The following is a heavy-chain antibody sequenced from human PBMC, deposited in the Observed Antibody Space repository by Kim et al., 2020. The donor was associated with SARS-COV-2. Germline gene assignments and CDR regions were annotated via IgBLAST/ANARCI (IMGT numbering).Heavy chain of an antibody. Sequence: ASVKVSCKASGYTFTGYYMHWVRQAPGQGLEWMRRINPNSGGTNHAQKFQGRVTMTRDTSISTAYMELSRLRSDDTAVSYCARARLSPVYSSGWLEVHYW. CDR2: INPNSGGT. CDR1: GYTFTGYY. D-gene: IGHD6-19*01. V-gene: IGHV1-2*06. J-gene: IGHJ4*01. CDR3: ARARLSPVYSSGWLEVHY.